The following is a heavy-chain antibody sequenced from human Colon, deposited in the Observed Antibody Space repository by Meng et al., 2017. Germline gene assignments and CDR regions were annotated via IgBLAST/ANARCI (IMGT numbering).Heavy chain of an antibody. CDR3: AKNSGSYWTPGINWSDP. V-gene: IGHV3-30*18. CDR1: GFTFNNYG. D-gene: IGHD1-26*01. CDR2: ISYDGSDK. Sequence: GESLKISCAASGFTFNNYGMHWVRQAPGKGLEWVAVISYDGSDKNYADSVKGRFTISRDNSKNTLYLQMNSLRVEDMAVYYCAKNSGSYWTPGINWSDPWGQGTLVTVSS. J-gene: IGHJ5*02.